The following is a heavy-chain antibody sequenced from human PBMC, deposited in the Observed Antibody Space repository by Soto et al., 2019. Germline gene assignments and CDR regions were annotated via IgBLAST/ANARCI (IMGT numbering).Heavy chain of an antibody. V-gene: IGHV5-51*01. CDR3: ARDNVGVVTIFGVVLPWFDP. CDR2: IYPGDSDT. CDR1: GYSFTSYW. J-gene: IGHJ5*02. Sequence: GESLKISCKGSGYSFTSYWIGWVRQMPGKGLEWMGIIYPGDSDTRYSPSFQGQVTISADESISTAYLQWSSLKASDTAMYYCARDNVGVVTIFGVVLPWFDPWGQGTLVTVSS. D-gene: IGHD3-3*01.